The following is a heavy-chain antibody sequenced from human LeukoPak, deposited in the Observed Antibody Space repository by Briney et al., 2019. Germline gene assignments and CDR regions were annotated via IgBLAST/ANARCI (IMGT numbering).Heavy chain of an antibody. J-gene: IGHJ6*02. CDR1: GFTFSDYY. CDR3: ARDYSSGWYFYYYYYGMDV. CDR2: ISSSGSTI. V-gene: IGHV3-11*04. D-gene: IGHD6-19*01. Sequence: GGSLRLSCAASGFTFSDYYMSWIRQAPGKGLEWVSYISSSGSTIYYADSVKGRFTISRDNSKNTLYLQMNSLRAEDTAVYYCARDYSSGWYFYYYYYGMDVWGQGTTVTVSS.